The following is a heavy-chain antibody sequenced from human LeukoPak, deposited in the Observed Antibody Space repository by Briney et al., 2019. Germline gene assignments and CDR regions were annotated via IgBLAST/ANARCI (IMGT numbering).Heavy chain of an antibody. CDR1: GYSFTTYR. D-gene: IGHD3-22*01. J-gene: IGHJ4*02. Sequence: GESLKISCKGSGYSFTTYRIGWVRQMPGKGLEWMGVVSPGDSDTRYSPSFQGQVAISADKSISTAYLQWSSLKASDTAMYYCARHLDDSSGYYYRTMYYFDYWGQGTLVTVSS. CDR3: ARHLDDSSGYYYRTMYYFDY. V-gene: IGHV5-51*01. CDR2: VSPGDSDT.